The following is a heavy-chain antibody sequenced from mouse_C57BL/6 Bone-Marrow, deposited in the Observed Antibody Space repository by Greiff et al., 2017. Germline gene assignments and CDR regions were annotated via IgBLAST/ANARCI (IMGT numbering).Heavy chain of an antibody. D-gene: IGHD1-1*01. CDR1: GYTFTSYG. Sequence: VQLQQSGAELARPGASVKLSCKASGYTFTSYGISWVKQRPGQGLEWIGEIYPRSGNTYYNEKFKGKATLTADKSSSTAYMELRSLTSEDSAVYFCARDYYGSSSFDYWGQGTTLTVSS. V-gene: IGHV1-81*01. CDR3: ARDYYGSSSFDY. CDR2: IYPRSGNT. J-gene: IGHJ2*01.